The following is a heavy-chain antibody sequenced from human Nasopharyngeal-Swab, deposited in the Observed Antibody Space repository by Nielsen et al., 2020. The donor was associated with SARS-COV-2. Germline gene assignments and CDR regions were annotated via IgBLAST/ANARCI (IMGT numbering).Heavy chain of an antibody. V-gene: IGHV1-69*13. CDR3: ARIAIGMIVVASYYGMDV. CDR1: GYTFTSYD. Sequence: LVKVSCKASGYTFTSYDISWVRQAPGQGLEWMGGIIPIFGTANYAQKFQGRVTITADESTSTAYMELSSLRSEDTAVYYCARIAIGMIVVASYYGMDVWGQGTTVTVSS. J-gene: IGHJ6*02. CDR2: IIPIFGTA. D-gene: IGHD3-22*01.